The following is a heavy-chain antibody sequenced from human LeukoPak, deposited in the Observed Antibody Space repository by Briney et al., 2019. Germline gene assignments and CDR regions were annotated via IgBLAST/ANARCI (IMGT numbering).Heavy chain of an antibody. CDR1: GFSFSSDG. CDR2: ILGGAGST. CDR3: ARAEEYSSSWYSRYYYYYMDV. Sequence: GGSLRLSCVASGFSFSSDGMSWVRQAPGRGLEWVSGILGGAGSTYYADSVKGRFTISRDNAKNSLYLQMNSLRAEDTAVYYCARAEEYSSSWYSRYYYYYMDVWGKGTTVTVSS. V-gene: IGHV3-23*01. D-gene: IGHD6-13*01. J-gene: IGHJ6*03.